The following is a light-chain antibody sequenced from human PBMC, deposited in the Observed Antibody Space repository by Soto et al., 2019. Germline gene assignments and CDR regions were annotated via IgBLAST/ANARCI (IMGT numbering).Light chain of an antibody. V-gene: IGKV1-5*01. J-gene: IGKJ4*01. CDR1: QSVRSW. CDR2: DAS. CDR3: QQYDNYPLT. Sequence: DIQMTQSPPTLSASVGDRVTITCRASQSVRSWLAWYQQKPGRAPKFLIYDASSLESGVPSRFSGSGSGTEFTLTISNLQPDDFATYYCQQYDNYPLTFGGGTKVEI.